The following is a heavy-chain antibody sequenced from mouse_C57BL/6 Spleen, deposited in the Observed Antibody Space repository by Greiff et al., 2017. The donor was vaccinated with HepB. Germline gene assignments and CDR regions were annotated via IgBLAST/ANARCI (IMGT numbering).Heavy chain of an antibody. CDR3: ARTHLLYAMDY. V-gene: IGHV1-76*01. D-gene: IGHD2-1*01. CDR2: IYPGSGNT. J-gene: IGHJ4*01. CDR1: GYTFTDYY. Sequence: VQLQQSGAELVRPGASVKLSCKASGYTFTDYYINWVKQRPGQGLEWIARIYPGSGNTYYNEKFKGKATLTAEKSSSTAYMQLSSLTSEDSAVYFCARTHLLYAMDYWGQGTSVTVSS.